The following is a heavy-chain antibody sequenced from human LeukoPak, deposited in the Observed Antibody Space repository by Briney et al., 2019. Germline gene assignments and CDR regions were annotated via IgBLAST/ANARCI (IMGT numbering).Heavy chain of an antibody. CDR3: AREMAAAAGFDY. V-gene: IGHV1-2*02. J-gene: IGHJ4*02. CDR2: INPDSGVT. CDR1: GYTFTDYY. Sequence: ASVRVSCKASGYTFTDYYMHWVRQAPGQGLEWMGWINPDSGVTNYPQKFQGRVTMTRDTSSSTAYMELSSLRSEDTAVYYCAREMAAAAGFDYWGQGTLVTVPS. D-gene: IGHD6-13*01.